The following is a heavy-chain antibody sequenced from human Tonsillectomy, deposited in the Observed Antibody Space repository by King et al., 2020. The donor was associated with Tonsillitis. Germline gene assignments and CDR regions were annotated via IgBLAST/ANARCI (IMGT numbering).Heavy chain of an antibody. J-gene: IGHJ3*02. D-gene: IGHD6-19*01. CDR1: GGSISSYY. Sequence: QLQESGPGLVKPSETLSLTCTVSGGSISSYYWSWIRQPPGKGLEWIGYIYYSGSTNYNPSLKSRVTISVDTSKNQFSLKLSSVTAADTAVYYCARLGYSSGWYLGAFDIWGQGTMVTVSS. V-gene: IGHV4-59*08. CDR2: IYYSGST. CDR3: ARLGYSSGWYLGAFDI.